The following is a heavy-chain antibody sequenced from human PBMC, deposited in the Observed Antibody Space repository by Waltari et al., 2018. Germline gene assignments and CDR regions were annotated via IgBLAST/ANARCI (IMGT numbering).Heavy chain of an antibody. CDR2: ISYDGSNK. V-gene: IGHV3-30*03. J-gene: IGHJ6*02. CDR1: GFNFSNYA. Sequence: QVQLVQSGGGVVQPGGSLRLSCAGPGFNFSNYAMHWVRQAPGKGLEWVAVISYDGSNKYYADSVKGRFIISRDRSKNTLDLQMESLRVEDTAVYYCAFCGGDCYSFYYGLDVWGQGTTVTVSS. CDR3: AFCGGDCYSFYYGLDV. D-gene: IGHD2-21*02.